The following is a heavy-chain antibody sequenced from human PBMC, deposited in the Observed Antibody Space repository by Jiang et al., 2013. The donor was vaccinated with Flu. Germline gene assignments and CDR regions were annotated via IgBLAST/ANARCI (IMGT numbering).Heavy chain of an antibody. CDR3: AKSGVANIAARSLLD. V-gene: IGHV1-46*01. Sequence: LLESGAEVKKPGASVKVSCKASGYTFISYFIHWVRLAPGQGLEWMGIINPSDGSTRYAQKFQGRVTMTRDMSTSTAYMELSSLRSEDTAVYYCAKSGVANIAARSLLDWGQGTLVTVSS. CDR2: INPSDGST. J-gene: IGHJ4*02. CDR1: GYTFISYF. D-gene: IGHD6-6*01.